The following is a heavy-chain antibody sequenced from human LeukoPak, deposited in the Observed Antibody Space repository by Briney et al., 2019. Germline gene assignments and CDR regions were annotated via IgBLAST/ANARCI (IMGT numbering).Heavy chain of an antibody. D-gene: IGHD2-2*01. V-gene: IGHV5-51*01. J-gene: IGHJ5*02. CDR2: IYPGDSRT. CDR1: GYSFRSYW. Sequence: GESLKISCKGTGYSFRSYWIGWVRQMPGKGMEWMGVIYPGDSRTRYNPSLQGQVTISVDKSINTAYLEWVRLKASDTAMYYCACRDLTSTWSYPWGQGTLVTVFS. CDR3: ACRDLTSTWSYP.